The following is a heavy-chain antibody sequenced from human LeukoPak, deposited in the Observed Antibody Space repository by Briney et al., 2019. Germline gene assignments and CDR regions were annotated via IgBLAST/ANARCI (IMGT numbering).Heavy chain of an antibody. Sequence: GGSLRLSCAASGFTFSSYGTHWVRQAPGKGLEWVAVISYDGSNKHYADSVKGRFTISRDNSKNTLYLQMDSLRAEDTAVYYCAKEHYYGSGSYYNIYYYYGMDVWGKGTTVTVSS. V-gene: IGHV3-30*18. CDR1: GFTFSSYG. D-gene: IGHD3-10*01. CDR3: AKEHYYGSGSYYNIYYYYGMDV. CDR2: ISYDGSNK. J-gene: IGHJ6*04.